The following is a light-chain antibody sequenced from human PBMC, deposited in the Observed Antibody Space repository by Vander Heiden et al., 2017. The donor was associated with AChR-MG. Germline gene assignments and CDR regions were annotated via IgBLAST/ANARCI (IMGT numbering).Light chain of an antibody. CDR2: QDV. CDR3: QAWDSSTPSVV. V-gene: IGLV3-1*01. CDR1: KLEEKY. J-gene: IGLJ3*02. Sequence: SYELTQAPSVSVSPGQTAIISCSGEKLEEKYICWYQQRPCQSPVVVIYQDVKRPSGIPERFSGSNSGNTATLTIRGTQSMDEADYYCQAWDSSTPSVVFGGGTKLTVL.